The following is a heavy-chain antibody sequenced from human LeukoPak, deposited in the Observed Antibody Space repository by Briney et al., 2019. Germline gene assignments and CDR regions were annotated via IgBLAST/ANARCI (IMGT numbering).Heavy chain of an antibody. CDR1: GFTFSSYW. V-gene: IGHV3-74*01. CDR2: INSDGSST. D-gene: IGHD3-10*01. J-gene: IGHJ4*02. Sequence: LPGGSLRLSCAASGFTFSSYWMHWVRQAPGKGLVWVSRINSDGSSTSYADSVKGRFTISRDNAKNTLYLQMNSLRAEDTAVYYCARGQYYYGSGRTQYYFDYWGQGTLVTVSS. CDR3: ARGQYYYGSGRTQYYFDY.